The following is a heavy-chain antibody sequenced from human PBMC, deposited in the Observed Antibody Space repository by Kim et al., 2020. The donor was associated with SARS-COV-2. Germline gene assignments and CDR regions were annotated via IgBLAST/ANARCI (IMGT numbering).Heavy chain of an antibody. CDR1: GGSISSYY. V-gene: IGHV4-59*01. D-gene: IGHD3-10*01. CDR3: AREWVLLWFRELVGWFDP. J-gene: IGHJ5*02. Sequence: SETLSLTCTVSGGSISSYYWSWIRQPPGKGLEWIGYIYYSGSTNYNPSLKSRVTISVDTSKNQCSLKLSSVTAADTAVYYCAREWVLLWFRELVGWFDPWGQGTLVTVSS. CDR2: IYYSGST.